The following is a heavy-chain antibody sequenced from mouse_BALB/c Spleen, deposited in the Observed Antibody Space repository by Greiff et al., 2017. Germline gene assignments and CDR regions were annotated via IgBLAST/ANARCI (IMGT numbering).Heavy chain of an antibody. CDR2: ISSGSSTI. D-gene: IGHD1-1*01. V-gene: IGHV5-17*02. CDR1: GFTFSSFG. J-gene: IGHJ2*01. CDR3: ARAPPYYYFDY. Sequence: EVQGVESGGGLVQPGGSRKLSCAASGFTFSSFGMHWVRQAPEKGLEWVAYISSGSSTIYYADTVKGRFTISRDNPKNTLFLQMTSLRSEDTAMYYCARAPPYYYFDYWGQGTTLTVSS.